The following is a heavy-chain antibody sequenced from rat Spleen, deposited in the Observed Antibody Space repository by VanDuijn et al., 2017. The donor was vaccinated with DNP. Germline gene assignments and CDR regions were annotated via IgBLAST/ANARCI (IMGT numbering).Heavy chain of an antibody. V-gene: IGHV5-22*01. CDR1: GFTFSDYY. J-gene: IGHJ1*01. CDR2: ISYDGGST. Sequence: EVQLVASGGGVVQPGRSLKLSCAASGFTFSDYYMAWVRQAPTKGLEWVAYISYDGGSTYRGDSVKGRFTISRDNAKNTLYLQVNSLRSEDTATYYWARGSTTVDYWYFDFWGPGTMVTVSS. D-gene: IGHD1-1*01. CDR3: ARGSTTVDYWYFDF.